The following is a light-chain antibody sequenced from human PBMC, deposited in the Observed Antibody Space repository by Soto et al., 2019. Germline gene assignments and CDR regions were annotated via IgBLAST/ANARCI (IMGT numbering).Light chain of an antibody. CDR1: QSVSNNY. Sequence: EVVLTQSPGTLSLSPGERATLSCRASQSVSNNYLAWYQQKRGQSPKLLIFGSTDRATGSPDRFSGRGSGTDFTSTISILEPEDFAVYYCQQYGSSPPYTYGQGTKLQIK. V-gene: IGKV3-20*01. J-gene: IGKJ2*01. CDR3: QQYGSSPPYT. CDR2: GST.